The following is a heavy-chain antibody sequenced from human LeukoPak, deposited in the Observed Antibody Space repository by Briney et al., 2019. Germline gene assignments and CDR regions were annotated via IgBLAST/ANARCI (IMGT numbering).Heavy chain of an antibody. CDR1: GFTVTSNY. Sequence: GGSLRLSCAASGFTVTSNYMSWVRQAPGKGLEWVSVIYSGGDTYYADSVKGRFTTSRDNSKNSLFVQMNSLRAEDTGVYYCARDVVAVNNGFYYDYFDSWGQGTLVTVSS. J-gene: IGHJ4*02. CDR3: ARDVVAVNNGFYYDYFDS. CDR2: IYSGGDT. D-gene: IGHD3-22*01. V-gene: IGHV3-53*01.